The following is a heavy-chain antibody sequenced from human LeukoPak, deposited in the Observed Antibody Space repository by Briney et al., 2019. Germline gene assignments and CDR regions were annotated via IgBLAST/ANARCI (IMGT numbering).Heavy chain of an antibody. J-gene: IGHJ6*03. V-gene: IGHV1-18*01. Sequence: ASVKVSCKASGYTFTSYGISWVRQAPGQGLEWMGWISAYNGNTNYAQKLQGRVTMTTDTSTSTAYMELRSLRSDDTAVYYCAREFSANYYYYYYMDVWGKGTTVTVSS. CDR1: GYTFTSYG. CDR3: AREFSANYYYYYYMDV. CDR2: ISAYNGNT.